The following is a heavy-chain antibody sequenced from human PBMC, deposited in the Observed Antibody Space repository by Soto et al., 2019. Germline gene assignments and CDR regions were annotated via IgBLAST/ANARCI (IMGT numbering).Heavy chain of an antibody. CDR2: IYYSGST. CDR1: GGSISSYY. Sequence: PSETLSLTCTVSGGSISSYYWSWIRQPPGKGLEWIGYIYYSGSTNYNPSLKSRVTISVDTSKNQFSLKLSSVTAADTAVYYCARVEVGYCSSTSCQPPGYYYYYMDVWGKGTTVTVSS. J-gene: IGHJ6*03. V-gene: IGHV4-59*01. D-gene: IGHD2-2*01. CDR3: ARVEVGYCSSTSCQPPGYYYYYMDV.